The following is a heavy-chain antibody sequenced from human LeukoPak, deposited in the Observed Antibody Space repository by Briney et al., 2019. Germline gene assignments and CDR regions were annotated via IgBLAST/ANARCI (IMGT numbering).Heavy chain of an antibody. D-gene: IGHD3-10*01. CDR2: ISGSGGST. V-gene: IGHV3-23*01. CDR1: GFTFSSYG. Sequence: PGGSLRLSCAASGFTFSSYGMSWVRQAPGKGLEWVSAISGSGGSTYYADSVKGRFTISRDNSKNTLYLQMNSLRAEDTAVYYCVKDYGSRYYYMDVWGKGTTVPISS. J-gene: IGHJ6*03. CDR3: VKDYGSRYYYMDV.